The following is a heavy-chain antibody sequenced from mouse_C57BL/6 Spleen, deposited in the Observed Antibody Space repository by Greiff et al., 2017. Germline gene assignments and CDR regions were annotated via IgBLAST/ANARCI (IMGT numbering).Heavy chain of an antibody. D-gene: IGHD4-1*01. V-gene: IGHV3-6*01. Sequence: EVQLQQSGPGLVKPSQSLSLTCSVTGYSITSGYYWNWIRQFPGNKLEWMGYISYDGSNNYNPSLKNRISITRDTSKNQFFLKLNSVTTEDTATYYCARVELGQVAYWGQGTLVTVSA. J-gene: IGHJ3*01. CDR3: ARVELGQVAY. CDR2: ISYDGSN. CDR1: GYSITSGYY.